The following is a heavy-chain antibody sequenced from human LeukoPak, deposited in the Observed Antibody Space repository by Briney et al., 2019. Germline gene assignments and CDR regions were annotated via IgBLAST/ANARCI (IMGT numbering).Heavy chain of an antibody. V-gene: IGHV3-21*01. CDR1: GFTFSSYS. Sequence: GGSLRLSCAASGFTFSSYSMNWVRQAPGKGLEWVSSISSSSRYIYYADSVKGRFTISRDNAKNSLYLQMNSLRAEDTAVYYCARDRLSRIAARPDWFDPWGQGTLVTVSS. D-gene: IGHD6-6*01. CDR2: ISSSSRYI. CDR3: ARDRLSRIAARPDWFDP. J-gene: IGHJ5*02.